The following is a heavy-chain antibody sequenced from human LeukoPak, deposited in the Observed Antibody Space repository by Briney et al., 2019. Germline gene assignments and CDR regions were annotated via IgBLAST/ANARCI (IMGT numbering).Heavy chain of an antibody. CDR1: GGSISSYY. J-gene: IGHJ3*02. D-gene: IGHD6-25*01. CDR3: ARSMRGYAQAFDI. CDR2: IYYSGST. Sequence: SESLSLTCTVSGGSISSYYWSWIRQPPGKGLEWIGYIYYSGSTNYNPSLKSRVTISVDTSKNQFSLKLSSVTAADTAVYYCARSMRGYAQAFDIWGQGTMVTVSS. V-gene: IGHV4-59*01.